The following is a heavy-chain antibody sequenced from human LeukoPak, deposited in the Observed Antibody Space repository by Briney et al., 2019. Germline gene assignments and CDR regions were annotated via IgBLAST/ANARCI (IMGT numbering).Heavy chain of an antibody. CDR2: ISSSGSTI. J-gene: IGHJ6*03. D-gene: IGHD3-3*01. Sequence: YISSSGSTIYYADSVKGRFTISRDNAKNSLYLQMNSLRAEDTAVYYCARAPRAIFGVVISHYYYMDVWGKGTTVTVSS. V-gene: IGHV3-11*04. CDR3: ARAPRAIFGVVISHYYYMDV.